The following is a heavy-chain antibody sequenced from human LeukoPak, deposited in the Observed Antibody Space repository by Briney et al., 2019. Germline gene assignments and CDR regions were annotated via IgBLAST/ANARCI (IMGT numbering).Heavy chain of an antibody. D-gene: IGHD1-14*01. CDR3: AKEGAYPIITYDS. Sequence: GGSLRLSCAASAFTFSNYWMNWLRQAPGKGLEWVANIKQDGSEKYYVDSVKGRFTTSRDNAKNSLYLQMNSLRAEDAGVYYCAKEGAYPIITYDSWGQGTLVTVSS. V-gene: IGHV3-7*01. CDR1: AFTFSNYW. J-gene: IGHJ5*01. CDR2: IKQDGSEK.